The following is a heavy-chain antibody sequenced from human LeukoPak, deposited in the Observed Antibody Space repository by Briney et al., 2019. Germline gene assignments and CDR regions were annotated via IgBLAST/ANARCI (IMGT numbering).Heavy chain of an antibody. D-gene: IGHD2-15*01. J-gene: IGHJ4*02. CDR1: GFTFSGSV. CDR2: IRSKANSYAT. Sequence: PGGSLRLSCATSGFTFSGSVIHWVRQASGKGLEWVGRIRSKANSYATTDVASVRGRFSISRDDSKNTAYLQMNSLKTEDTAVYYCTRPSYDSSVSGVVYWGQGTLVTVSS. CDR3: TRPSYDSSVSGVVY. V-gene: IGHV3-73*01.